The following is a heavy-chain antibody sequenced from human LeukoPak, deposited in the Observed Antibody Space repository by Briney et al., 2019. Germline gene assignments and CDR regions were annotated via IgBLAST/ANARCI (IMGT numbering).Heavy chain of an antibody. Sequence: SGGSLRLSCAASGFTFSNYAMSWVRQAPGKGLEWVSTISGSGGNTYYADSVKGRFTISRDNSKNTLYLQMNSLRAEDTAVYYCAKDSDGSGSYFDYWGQGTLVTVSS. CDR2: ISGSGGNT. V-gene: IGHV3-23*01. CDR3: AKDSDGSGSYFDY. D-gene: IGHD3-10*01. J-gene: IGHJ4*02. CDR1: GFTFSNYA.